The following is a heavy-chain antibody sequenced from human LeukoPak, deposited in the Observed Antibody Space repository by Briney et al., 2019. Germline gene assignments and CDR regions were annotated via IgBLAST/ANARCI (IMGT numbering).Heavy chain of an antibody. Sequence: GGSLRLSCAASGFTFSSYWMHWVRQAPGKGLVWVSYISAGSSTIFYTDSVKGRFTISRDNSKNTMYLQMGSLRLEDMAVYFCARESASTSFIAVAGPFDYWGQGTQVTVSS. CDR1: GFTFSSYW. CDR3: ARESASTSFIAVAGPFDY. J-gene: IGHJ4*02. CDR2: ISAGSSTI. V-gene: IGHV3-48*04. D-gene: IGHD6-19*01.